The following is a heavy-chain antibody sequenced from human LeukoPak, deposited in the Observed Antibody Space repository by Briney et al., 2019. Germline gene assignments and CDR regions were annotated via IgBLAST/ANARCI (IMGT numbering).Heavy chain of an antibody. J-gene: IGHJ4*02. V-gene: IGHV3-23*01. CDR2: ISGSGGST. CDR3: AKPRNMYYYDSSGYSPDY. CDR1: GFTFSSYG. Sequence: GGSLRLSCAASGFTFSSYGMSWVRQAPGKGLEWVSAISGSGGSTYYADSVKGRFTISRDNSKNTLYLQMNSLRAEDTAVYYCAKPRNMYYYDSSGYSPDYWGQGTLVTVSS. D-gene: IGHD3-22*01.